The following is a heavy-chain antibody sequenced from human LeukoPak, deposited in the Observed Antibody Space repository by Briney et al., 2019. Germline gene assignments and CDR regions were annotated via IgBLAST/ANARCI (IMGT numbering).Heavy chain of an antibody. J-gene: IGHJ6*04. D-gene: IGHD3-10*02. Sequence: GGSLRLSCAASGFTFSSYEMNWVRQAPGKGLEWVSYISSSGSTIYYADSVKGRFTISRDNAKNSLYLQMNSLRADDTAVYYCAELGITMIGGVWGKGTTVTISS. CDR1: GFTFSSYE. V-gene: IGHV3-48*03. CDR2: ISSSGSTI. CDR3: AELGITMIGGV.